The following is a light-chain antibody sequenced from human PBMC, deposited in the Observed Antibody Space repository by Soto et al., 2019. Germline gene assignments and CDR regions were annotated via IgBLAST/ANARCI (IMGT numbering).Light chain of an antibody. CDR1: QSVSSY. CDR3: QQRSDWPIT. V-gene: IGKV3-11*01. Sequence: EIVLTQSPATLSLSPGERATLSCRASQSVSSYLAWYRQKPGQAPRLLIYDASNRATGIPARFSGSGSGTDFTLPISSLEPEDFAVYYCQQRSDWPITFGPGTKVDIK. CDR2: DAS. J-gene: IGKJ3*01.